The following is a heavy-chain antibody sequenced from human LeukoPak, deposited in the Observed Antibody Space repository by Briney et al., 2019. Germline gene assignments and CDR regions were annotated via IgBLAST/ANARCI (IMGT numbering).Heavy chain of an antibody. Sequence: GGSLRLSCTASGFTFSSYWMNWVRQAPGTGLEWVANINQDGTTKYYLDSVKGRFTISRDNAKNSLYLQMNSLRAEDTAVYYCARGPGVFDYWGQGTLVTVSS. J-gene: IGHJ4*02. CDR3: ARGPGVFDY. CDR1: GFTFSSYW. CDR2: INQDGTTK. D-gene: IGHD3-10*01. V-gene: IGHV3-7*01.